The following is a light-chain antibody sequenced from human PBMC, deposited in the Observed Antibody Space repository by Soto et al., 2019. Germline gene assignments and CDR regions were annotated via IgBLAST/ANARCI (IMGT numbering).Light chain of an antibody. J-gene: IGLJ1*01. CDR2: DVS. CDR1: SSDVGGYNY. Sequence: QSALTQPASVSGSPGQSITISCTGTSSDVGGYNYVSWYQQHPCKAPKFMIYDVSNRPSGVSNRFSGSKSGNTASLTISGLQAEDEADYYCSSYTSSSTLYVFGTGTKLTVL. V-gene: IGLV2-14*01. CDR3: SSYTSSSTLYV.